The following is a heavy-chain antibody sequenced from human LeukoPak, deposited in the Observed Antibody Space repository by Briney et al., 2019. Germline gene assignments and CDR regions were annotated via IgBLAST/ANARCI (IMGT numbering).Heavy chain of an antibody. J-gene: IGHJ3*02. CDR1: GGSISSSSYY. Sequence: SETLSLTCTVSGGSISSSSYYWGWIRQPPGKGLEWIGSIYYSGSTYYNPSLKSRVTISVDTSKNQFSLKLSSVTAADTAVYYCASENKWLPTSDAFDIWGQGTMVTVSS. V-gene: IGHV4-39*01. CDR2: IYYSGST. CDR3: ASENKWLPTSDAFDI. D-gene: IGHD3-22*01.